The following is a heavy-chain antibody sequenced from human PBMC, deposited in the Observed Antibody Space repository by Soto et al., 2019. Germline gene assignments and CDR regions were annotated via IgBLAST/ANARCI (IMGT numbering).Heavy chain of an antibody. CDR3: AGTRFHYSVY. V-gene: IGHV3-11*01. J-gene: IGHJ4*02. Sequence: QVQLVESGGGLVEPGGSLRLSCAISGFSFSDYFMSWIRQAPGKGLEWISEISSSGGATYYSDSLKGRFTISRDNAKDILYLELNSLSPDDTAVSYCAGTRFHYSVYWGQGAPVTVS. D-gene: IGHD3-22*01. CDR2: ISSSGGAT. CDR1: GFSFSDYF.